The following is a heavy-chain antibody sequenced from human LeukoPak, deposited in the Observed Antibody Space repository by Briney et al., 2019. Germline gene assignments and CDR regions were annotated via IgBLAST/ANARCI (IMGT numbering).Heavy chain of an antibody. D-gene: IGHD1-1*01. Sequence: RPSQTLSPTCTVSGGSISSSSYYWGWIRQPPGKGLEWIGSIYYSGSTYYNPSLKSRVTTSVDTSKNQFSLKLSSVTAADTAVYYCARQYRRWLQPDQFDYWGQGTLVTVSS. CDR3: ARQYRRWLQPDQFDY. J-gene: IGHJ4*02. V-gene: IGHV4-39*01. CDR1: GGSISSSSYY. CDR2: IYYSGST.